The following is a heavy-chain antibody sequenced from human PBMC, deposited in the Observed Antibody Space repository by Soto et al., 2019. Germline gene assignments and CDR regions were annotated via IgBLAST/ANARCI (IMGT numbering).Heavy chain of an antibody. CDR1: GGSISSSSYY. D-gene: IGHD5-12*01. V-gene: IGHV4-39*01. CDR2: IYYSGST. J-gene: IGHJ4*02. Sequence: PSETLSLTCTVSGGSISSSSYYLGWIRQPPGKGLEWIGSIYYSGSTYYNPSLKSRVTISVDTSKNQFSLKLSSVTAADTAVYYCASFLVATKKNFDYGGQGTLVTVSS. CDR3: ASFLVATKKNFDY.